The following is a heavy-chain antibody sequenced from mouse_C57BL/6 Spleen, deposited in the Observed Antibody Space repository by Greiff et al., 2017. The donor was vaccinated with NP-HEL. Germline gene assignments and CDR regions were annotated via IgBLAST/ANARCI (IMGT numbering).Heavy chain of an antibody. D-gene: IGHD2-3*01. Sequence: QVQLQQSGAELAKPGASVKLSCKASGYTFTSYWMHWVKQRPGQGLEWIGYINPSSGYTKYNQKFKDKATLTADKSSSTAYMQLSSLTYEDSAVYYCARGSDGFNWYFDVGGTGTTVTVSS. V-gene: IGHV1-7*01. J-gene: IGHJ1*03. CDR2: INPSSGYT. CDR3: ARGSDGFNWYFDV. CDR1: GYTFTSYW.